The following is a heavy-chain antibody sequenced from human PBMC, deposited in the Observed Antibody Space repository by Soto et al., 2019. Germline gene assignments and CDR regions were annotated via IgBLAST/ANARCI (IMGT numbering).Heavy chain of an antibody. CDR3: ARHTPAISISDH. Sequence: QLQLQESGPGLVKPSETLSLTCTVSGGSISSSSYYWGWIRQPPGKGLEWIGSLYYSGSTYYNPYLKSRVTISVDTSKNQFSLKLSSVTAADTAVYYCARHTPAISISDHWGQGTLVTVSS. CDR2: LYYSGST. J-gene: IGHJ4*02. V-gene: IGHV4-39*01. CDR1: GGSISSSSYY. D-gene: IGHD2-15*01.